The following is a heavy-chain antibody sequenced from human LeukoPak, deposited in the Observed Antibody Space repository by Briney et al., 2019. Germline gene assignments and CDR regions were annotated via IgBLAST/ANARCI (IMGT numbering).Heavy chain of an antibody. CDR1: GGSFSGYY. D-gene: IGHD5-24*01. J-gene: IGHJ4*02. CDR3: ARVDDYNSLY. V-gene: IGHV4-34*01. Sequence: SETLSLTCAVYGGSFSGYYWSWIRQPPGKGLEWIGEINHSGSTNYNPSLKSRVSISVDTSKNQFSLKLTSMTAADTAMYYCARVDDYNSLYWGQGTLVTVSS. CDR2: INHSGST.